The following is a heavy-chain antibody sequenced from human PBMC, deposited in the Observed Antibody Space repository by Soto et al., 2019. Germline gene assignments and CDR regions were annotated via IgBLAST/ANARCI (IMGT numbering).Heavy chain of an antibody. CDR3: AKVRYSSPMGYYYGMDV. Sequence: SVKVSCKASKVAFSKFIVTWVRQAPGLGLEWVGGIIPIFGTANYAQKFQGRVTITADESTSTSYMEVNNLRSEDTAVYYCAKVRYSSPMGYYYGMDVWGQGTTVTASS. D-gene: IGHD6-19*01. V-gene: IGHV1-69*13. CDR1: KVAFSKFI. J-gene: IGHJ6*02. CDR2: IIPIFGTA.